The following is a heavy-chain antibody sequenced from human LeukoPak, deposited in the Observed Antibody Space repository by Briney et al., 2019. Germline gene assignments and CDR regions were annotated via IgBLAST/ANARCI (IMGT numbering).Heavy chain of an antibody. CDR1: GFTFSSYS. CDR3: ARDLYDSSGYYSHFDY. CDR2: IGSSSSYI. Sequence: GGSLRLSCAASGFTFSSYSVNWVRQAPGKGLEWVSSIGSSSSYIYYADSVKGRFTISRDNAKNSLYLQMNSLRAEDTAVYYCARDLYDSSGYYSHFDYWGQGTLVTVSS. V-gene: IGHV3-21*01. J-gene: IGHJ4*02. D-gene: IGHD3-22*01.